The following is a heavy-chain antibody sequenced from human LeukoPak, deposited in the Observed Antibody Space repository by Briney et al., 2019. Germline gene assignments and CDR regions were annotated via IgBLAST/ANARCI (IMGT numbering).Heavy chain of an antibody. V-gene: IGHV3-33*01. Sequence: TGGSLRLSCAASGFTFSSYGMHWVRQAPGKGLEWVAVIWYDGSNKYYADSVKGRFTISRDNSKNTLYLQMNSLRAEDTAVYYCARDRARYYFDYWGQGTLVTVSS. J-gene: IGHJ4*02. CDR3: ARDRARYYFDY. D-gene: IGHD1-14*01. CDR2: IWYDGSNK. CDR1: GFTFSSYG.